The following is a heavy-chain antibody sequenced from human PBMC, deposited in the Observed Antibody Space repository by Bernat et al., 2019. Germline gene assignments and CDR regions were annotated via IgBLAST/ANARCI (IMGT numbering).Heavy chain of an antibody. J-gene: IGHJ4*02. CDR1: GFTFSSYG. CDR2: ISGSGFST. Sequence: VQLVESGGGVVQPGRSLRLSCAASGFTFSSYGMHWVRQAPGKGLQWVSAISGSGFSTHFADSVKGRFTISRDNSKNTLYLQMNSLRAEDTAAYYCARDLYQAGGYFDHWGQGTLVTVSS. CDR3: ARDLYQAGGYFDH. V-gene: IGHV3-23*04. D-gene: IGHD2-2*01.